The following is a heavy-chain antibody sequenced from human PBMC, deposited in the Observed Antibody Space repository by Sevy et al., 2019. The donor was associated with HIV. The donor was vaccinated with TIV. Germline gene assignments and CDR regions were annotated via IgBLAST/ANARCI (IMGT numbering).Heavy chain of an antibody. CDR3: ASDRAGRDGYNYTDY. J-gene: IGHJ4*02. Sequence: GGSLRLSCAASGFTFSSYSKNWVRQAPGKGLEWVSSISSSSSYIYYADSVKGRFTISRDNAKNSLYLQMNSLRAEDTAVYYCASDRAGRDGYNYTDYWGQGTLVTVSS. D-gene: IGHD5-12*01. V-gene: IGHV3-21*01. CDR2: ISSSSSYI. CDR1: GFTFSSYS.